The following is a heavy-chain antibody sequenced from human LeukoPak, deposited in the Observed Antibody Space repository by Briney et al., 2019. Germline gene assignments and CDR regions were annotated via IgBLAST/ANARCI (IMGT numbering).Heavy chain of an antibody. CDR2: ISSSSSYI. D-gene: IGHD3-3*01. CDR1: GFTFSSYS. Sequence: GGSLRLSCAASGFTFSSYSMNWVSQAPGKGLEWVSSISSSSSYIYYADSVKGRFTISRDNAKNSLYLQMNSLRAEDTAVYYCAGYDFWSRNMDVWGKGTTVTVSS. J-gene: IGHJ6*03. CDR3: AGYDFWSRNMDV. V-gene: IGHV3-21*01.